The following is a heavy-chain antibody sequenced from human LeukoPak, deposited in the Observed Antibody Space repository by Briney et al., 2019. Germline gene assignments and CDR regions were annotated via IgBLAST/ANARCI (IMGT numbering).Heavy chain of an antibody. Sequence: GGSLSLSRAPSGFTLSNLWMKWVRHAPGGGLEWVAIIKRGGTHKEHVDSVAGRFTISRDNAKNSLYLQMNSLRAEDTAVYYCARDPTVTNVHDAFDVWGQGTMVTVSS. V-gene: IGHV3-7*03. CDR1: GFTLSNLW. CDR3: ARDPTVTNVHDAFDV. CDR2: IKRGGTHK. D-gene: IGHD4-17*01. J-gene: IGHJ3*01.